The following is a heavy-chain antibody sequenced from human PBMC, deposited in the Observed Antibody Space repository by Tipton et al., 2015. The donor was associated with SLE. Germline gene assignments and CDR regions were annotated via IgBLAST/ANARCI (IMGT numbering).Heavy chain of an antibody. J-gene: IGHJ4*02. D-gene: IGHD6-13*01. CDR2: INAANGNT. Sequence: QSGAEVKKPGASVKVSCKASGYTFTSYTMHWLRQAPGQRLEWMGWINAANGNTSYSQKFQGRVSITRDTSASTAYMELSSLRSEDTAFYYCARNYGSSCLYWGQGTLVTVSS. CDR3: ARNYGSSCLY. CDR1: GYTFTSYT. V-gene: IGHV1-3*01.